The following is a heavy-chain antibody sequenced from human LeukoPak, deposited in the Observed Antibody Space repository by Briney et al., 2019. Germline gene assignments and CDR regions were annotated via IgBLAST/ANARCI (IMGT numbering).Heavy chain of an antibody. V-gene: IGHV4-59*12. Sequence: PSETLSLTCTVSGGSISSYYWSWIRQPPGKGLEWIGYIYYSGSTNYNPSLKSRVTISVDTSKNQFSLKLSSVTAADTAVYYCARDLWRDYYYGMDVWGQGTTVTVSS. CDR2: IYYSGST. CDR3: ARDLWRDYYYGMDV. CDR1: GGSISSYY. J-gene: IGHJ6*02.